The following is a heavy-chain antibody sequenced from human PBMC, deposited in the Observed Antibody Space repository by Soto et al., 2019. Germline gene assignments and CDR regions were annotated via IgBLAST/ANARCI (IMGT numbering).Heavy chain of an antibody. CDR3: AGGLLHYWGSGKRAWFDP. D-gene: IGHD7-27*01. J-gene: IGHJ5*02. V-gene: IGHV1-8*01. Sequence: QVQLVQSGAEVKKPGASVKVSCKASGYTFTSYDINWVRQATGQGLEWMGWMNPNSGNTGYAQKFQGRVTITRNTSISTAYMELSSLRSEDTAGYYCAGGLLHYWGSGKRAWFDPWGQGTLVTVSS. CDR1: GYTFTSYD. CDR2: MNPNSGNT.